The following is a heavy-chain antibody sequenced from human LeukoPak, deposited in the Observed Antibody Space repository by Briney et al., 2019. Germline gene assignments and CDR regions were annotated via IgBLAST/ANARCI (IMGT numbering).Heavy chain of an antibody. J-gene: IGHJ4*02. V-gene: IGHV4-31*03. D-gene: IGHD5-24*01. CDR2: TYYSGST. Sequence: SQTLSLTCTVSGGSIITGGYYWSWLRQHPGKGLEWIGYTYYSGSTYYNPSLESRLTISVDTSKKQFSLKLSSVTAADTAVYYCARHRAMATVGDYFDSWGQGSLVTVSS. CDR3: ARHRAMATVGDYFDS. CDR1: GGSIITGGYY.